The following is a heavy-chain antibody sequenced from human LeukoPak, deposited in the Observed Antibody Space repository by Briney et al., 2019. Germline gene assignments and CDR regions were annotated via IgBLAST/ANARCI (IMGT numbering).Heavy chain of an antibody. J-gene: IGHJ4*02. Sequence: SVKVSCKASGGTFSSYAISWVRQAPGQGLEWMGGIIPIFGTANYAQRFQGRVTITADESTSTAYMELSSLRSEDTAVYYCASHFTMINNGIDYWGQGTVVTVSS. CDR2: IIPIFGTA. CDR3: ASHFTMINNGIDY. D-gene: IGHD3-22*01. V-gene: IGHV1-69*13. CDR1: GGTFSSYA.